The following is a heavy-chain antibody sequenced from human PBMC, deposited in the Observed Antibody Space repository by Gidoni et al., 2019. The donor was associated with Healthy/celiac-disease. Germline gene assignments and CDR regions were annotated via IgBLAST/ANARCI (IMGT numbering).Heavy chain of an antibody. Sequence: QVQLVQSGAEVKKPGASVKVSCKASGYTFTGYYIHWVRPAPGQGLEWMAWINPNSGATDYAQKFQGRVAMTRDTSISTAYMELRRLRSDDTAVYFCARERPGEDGYFDYWGQGTLVTVSS. CDR1: GYTFTGYY. CDR3: ARERPGEDGYFDY. D-gene: IGHD3-10*01. CDR2: INPNSGAT. J-gene: IGHJ4*02. V-gene: IGHV1-2*02.